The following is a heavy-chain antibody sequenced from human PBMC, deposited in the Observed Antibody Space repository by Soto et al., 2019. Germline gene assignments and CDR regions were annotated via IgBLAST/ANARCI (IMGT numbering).Heavy chain of an antibody. J-gene: IGHJ3*02. CDR3: AREYCSGGSCYGSQSAFDI. CDR1: GGSFSGYY. Sequence: KPSETLSLTCAVYGGSFSGYYWSWIRQPPGKGLEWIGSIYYSGSTYYNPSLKSRVTISVDTSKNQFSLKLSSVTAADTAVYYCAREYCSGGSCYGSQSAFDIWGQGTMVTVSS. CDR2: IYYSGST. D-gene: IGHD2-15*01. V-gene: IGHV4-34*01.